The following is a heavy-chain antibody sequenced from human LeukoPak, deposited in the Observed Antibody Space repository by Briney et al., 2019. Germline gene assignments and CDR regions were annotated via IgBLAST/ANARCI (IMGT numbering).Heavy chain of an antibody. CDR2: ITGGGDFT. J-gene: IGHJ4*02. CDR1: GFTFSTYA. Sequence: PGGSLRLSCAASGFTFSTYAMGWVRQAPGKGLERVSSITGGGDFTSYADSVKGRFTISRDNSRNTLYLQMNSLRAEDTAAYFCAKRIIGTSTGYYFDYWGQGTQVTVSS. V-gene: IGHV3-23*01. D-gene: IGHD1-20*01. CDR3: AKRIIGTSTGYYFDY.